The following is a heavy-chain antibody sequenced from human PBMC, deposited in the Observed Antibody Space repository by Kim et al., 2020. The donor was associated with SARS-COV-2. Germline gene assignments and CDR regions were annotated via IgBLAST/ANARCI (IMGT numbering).Heavy chain of an antibody. CDR1: GFTFSSYS. D-gene: IGHD3-10*02. CDR2: ISSSSSYI. Sequence: GGSLRLSCAASGFTFSSYSMNWVRQAPGKGLEWVSSISSSSSYIYYADSVKGRFTISRDNAKNSLYLQMNSLRAEDTAVYYCARVILGDYDAFDIWGQGTMVTVSS. CDR3: ARVILGDYDAFDI. J-gene: IGHJ3*02. V-gene: IGHV3-21*01.